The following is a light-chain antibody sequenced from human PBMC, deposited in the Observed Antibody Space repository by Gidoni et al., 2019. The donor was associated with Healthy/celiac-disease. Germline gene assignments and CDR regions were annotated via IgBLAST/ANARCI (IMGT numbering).Light chain of an antibody. CDR2: DAF. V-gene: IGKV3-11*01. CDR1: PSVSSY. CDR3: QQRSNWVFT. Sequence: EIVLTQSQATLSLSPGERATLSCRASPSVSSYLAWYQQKPGQAPRLLIYDAFNRATVIPARFSGSGSGTDFTLTISSLEPEDFAVYYCQQRSNWVFTFGPGTKVDIK. J-gene: IGKJ3*01.